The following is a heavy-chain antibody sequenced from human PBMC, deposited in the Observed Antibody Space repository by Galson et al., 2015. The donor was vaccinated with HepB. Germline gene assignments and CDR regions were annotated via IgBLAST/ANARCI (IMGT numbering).Heavy chain of an antibody. CDR2: IDSLSNTI. J-gene: IGHJ4*02. CDR3: ASMSYYFDSNGYQNKPDY. Sequence: SLRLSCAASGFTFSFYNMNWVRQAPGKGLEWVSYIDSLSNTIYYADSVKGRFTISRDNAKNSLFLQMSSLRAEDTAVYYCASMSYYFDSNGYQNKPDYWGQGTLVTVSS. D-gene: IGHD3-22*01. V-gene: IGHV3-48*04. CDR1: GFTFSFYN.